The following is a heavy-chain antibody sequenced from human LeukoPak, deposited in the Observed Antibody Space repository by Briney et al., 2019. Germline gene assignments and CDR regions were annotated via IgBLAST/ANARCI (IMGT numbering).Heavy chain of an antibody. Sequence: SETLSLTCTVSGDPISSHSDYKWTWIRQPPEKGLEWIGYVYHNGNINYNPFLGSRLTISVDTSKNQFSLRLTSVTAADTAVYFCAREYSAFDHWGHGTLVTVSS. D-gene: IGHD4-11*01. V-gene: IGHV4-61*08. CDR1: GDPISSHSDY. CDR2: VYHNGNI. CDR3: AREYSAFDH. J-gene: IGHJ4*01.